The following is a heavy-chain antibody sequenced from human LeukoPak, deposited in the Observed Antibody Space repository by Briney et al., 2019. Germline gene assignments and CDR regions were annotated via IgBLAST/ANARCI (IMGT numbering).Heavy chain of an antibody. CDR3: AKRHRRAIVGATTNYYYYMDV. J-gene: IGHJ6*03. V-gene: IGHV3-23*01. D-gene: IGHD1-26*01. CDR1: GFTFSSYG. Sequence: GGSLRLSCAASGFTFSSYGMSWVRQAPGKGLEWVSAISGSGGSTYYADSVKGRFTISRDNSKNTLYLQMNSLRAEDTAVYYCAKRHRRAIVGATTNYYYYMDVWGKGTTVTISS. CDR2: ISGSGGST.